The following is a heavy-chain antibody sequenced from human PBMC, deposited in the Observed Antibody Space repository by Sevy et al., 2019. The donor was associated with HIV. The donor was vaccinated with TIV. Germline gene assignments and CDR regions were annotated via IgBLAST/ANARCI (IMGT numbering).Heavy chain of an antibody. CDR3: ARDGGNSVKWYPLY. D-gene: IGHD2-2*01. CDR2: RSYEGTGT. J-gene: IGHJ4*01. V-gene: IGHV3-30-3*01. CDR1: GFAFSTHA. Sequence: GGSLRLSCAASGFAFSTHAMHWVRQAPGKGLEWVAVRSYEGTGTFYAASVEGRLTISTDNSKNMLSLQINSLRPEDTAVYYCARDGGNSVKWYPLYWGHGTLVTVSS.